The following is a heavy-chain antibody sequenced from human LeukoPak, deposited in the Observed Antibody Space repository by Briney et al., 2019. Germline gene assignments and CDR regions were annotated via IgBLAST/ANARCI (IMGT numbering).Heavy chain of an antibody. Sequence: ASVKVSCKVSGYTLTELSMHWVRQAPGKGLEWMGGFDPEDGETMYAQKFTGRVMITVDKSTSTAYMELSSLRSEDTAVYYCARDRYSSSWRRSYYFDYWGQGTLVTVSS. D-gene: IGHD6-13*01. CDR3: ARDRYSSSWRRSYYFDY. CDR1: GYTLTELS. V-gene: IGHV1-24*01. CDR2: FDPEDGET. J-gene: IGHJ4*02.